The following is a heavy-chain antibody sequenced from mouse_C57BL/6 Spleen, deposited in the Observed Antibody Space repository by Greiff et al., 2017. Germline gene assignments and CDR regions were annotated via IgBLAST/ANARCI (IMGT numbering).Heavy chain of an antibody. CDR1: GYSITSGYY. Sequence: EVQVVESGPGLVKPSQSLSLTCSVTGYSITSGYYWNWIRQFPGNKLEWMGYISYDGSNNYNPSLKNRISITRDTSKNQFFLKLNSVTTEDTATYYCARELGFRDYYAMDYWGQGTSVTVSS. CDR3: ARELGFRDYYAMDY. CDR2: ISYDGSN. J-gene: IGHJ4*01. V-gene: IGHV3-6*01.